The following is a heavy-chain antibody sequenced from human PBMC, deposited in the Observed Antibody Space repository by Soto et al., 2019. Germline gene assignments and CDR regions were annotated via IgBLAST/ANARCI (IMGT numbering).Heavy chain of an antibody. CDR1: GGSISSSSYY. CDR3: ARQWEVEMATITTGRLFDP. D-gene: IGHD5-12*01. Sequence: QLQLQESGPGLVKPSETLSLTCTVSGGSISSSSYYWGWIRQPPGKGLEWIGSIYYSGSTYYNPSLKSRVTISVDTSKNQFSLKLSSVTAADTAVYYCARQWEVEMATITTGRLFDPWGQGTLVTVSS. V-gene: IGHV4-39*01. J-gene: IGHJ5*02. CDR2: IYYSGST.